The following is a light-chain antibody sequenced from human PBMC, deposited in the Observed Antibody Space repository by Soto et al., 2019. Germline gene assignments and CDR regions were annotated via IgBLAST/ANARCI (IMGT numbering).Light chain of an antibody. CDR2: TAS. Sequence: IQGTQSPSSLSASVGDRVAITCRASQNVGSYLNWYQQKPGKAPKLLITTASTLQSGVPARFSGGGSATDFTLTISRLQPEDFATYYCQQSDSTPLTFGGGTKVDIK. CDR1: QNVGSY. CDR3: QQSDSTPLT. V-gene: IGKV1-39*01. J-gene: IGKJ4*01.